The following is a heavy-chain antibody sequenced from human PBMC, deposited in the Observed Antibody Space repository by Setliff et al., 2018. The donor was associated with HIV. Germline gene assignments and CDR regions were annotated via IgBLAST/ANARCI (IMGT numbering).Heavy chain of an antibody. CDR1: GYTFSSYG. J-gene: IGHJ3*02. CDR2: ISAYNGNT. D-gene: IGHD3-3*01. CDR3: ARGYYNFWSGYYDSRFPNPIDAFDI. V-gene: IGHV1-18*01. Sequence: ASVKVSCKASGYTFSSYGISWVRQAPGQGVEWMGWISAYNGNTNYAQKLQGRVTMTTDTSTSTAYMELRILRSDDTAVYYCARGYYNFWSGYYDSRFPNPIDAFDIWDQGTMVTVSS.